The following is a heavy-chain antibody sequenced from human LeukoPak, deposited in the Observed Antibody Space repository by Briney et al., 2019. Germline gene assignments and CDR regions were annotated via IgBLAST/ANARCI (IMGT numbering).Heavy chain of an antibody. J-gene: IGHJ3*02. Sequence: GGSLRLSCVASGFTFSSYAMSWVRQAPGKGLEWVSAISGSGGSTYYADSVKGRFTISRDNSKNTLYLQMSSLRAEDTAVYYCAKDNYYYDTFDIWGQGTMVTVSS. D-gene: IGHD3-10*01. CDR2: ISGSGGST. CDR1: GFTFSSYA. V-gene: IGHV3-23*01. CDR3: AKDNYYYDTFDI.